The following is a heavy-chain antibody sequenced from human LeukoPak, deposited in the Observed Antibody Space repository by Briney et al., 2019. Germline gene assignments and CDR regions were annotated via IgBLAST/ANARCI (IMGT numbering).Heavy chain of an antibody. J-gene: IGHJ6*03. CDR3: ARDRRIAALEDYYYYMDV. CDR2: ISYSGSR. V-gene: IGHV4-59*01. D-gene: IGHD6-6*01. CDR1: GGSINTYY. Sequence: SETLSLTCTVSGGSINTYYWSWIRQPPGKGLEWIGYISYSGSRNYNPSLKSRVTISVDTSKNQFSLKLSSVTAADTAVYYCARDRRIAALEDYYYYMDVWGKGTTVTVSS.